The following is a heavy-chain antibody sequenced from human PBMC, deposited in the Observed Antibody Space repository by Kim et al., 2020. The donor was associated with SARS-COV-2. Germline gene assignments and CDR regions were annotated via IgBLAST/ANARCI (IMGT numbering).Heavy chain of an antibody. CDR2: IYNSGST. Sequence: SETLSLTCSVSGDSITSHYWRWIRQPPGKGLEWIGSIYNSGSTNYNPSVKSRVTISIDTSKNQFSLKLTSVTAADTAVYYCARGTSGNYTEYWGQGTLVTVSS. D-gene: IGHD3-3*01. J-gene: IGHJ4*02. V-gene: IGHV4-59*11. CDR3: ARGTSGNYTEY. CDR1: GDSITSHY.